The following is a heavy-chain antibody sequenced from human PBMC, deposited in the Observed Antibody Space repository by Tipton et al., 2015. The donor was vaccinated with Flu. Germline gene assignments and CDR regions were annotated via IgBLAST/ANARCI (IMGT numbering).Heavy chain of an antibody. CDR3: VRGRVKYSSGWFMAGDS. CDR1: GFSFSSHA. D-gene: IGHD6-19*01. CDR2: VSYDGSSQ. Sequence: SLRLSCEASGFSFSSHAIHWVRQAPGKGLEWVTVVSYDGSSQYYADAVKGRFIVSRDNSKNTVDLQMNTLRVDDTGLYFCVRGRVKYSSGWFMAGDSWGQRPLITVSS. J-gene: IGHJ4*02. V-gene: IGHV3-30*01.